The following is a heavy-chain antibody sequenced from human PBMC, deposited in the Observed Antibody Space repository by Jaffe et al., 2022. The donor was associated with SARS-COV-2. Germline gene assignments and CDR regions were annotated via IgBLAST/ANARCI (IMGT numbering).Heavy chain of an antibody. V-gene: IGHV3-15*01. CDR2: IKSKTGGGTT. CDR1: GFTFNNAW. J-gene: IGHJ4*02. D-gene: IGHD6-13*01. CDR3: TTDNPSGPGSSWY. Sequence: EVQLVESGGGLVKPGGSLRLSCAASGFTFNNAWMIWVRQAPGKGLEWVGRIKSKTGGGTTDYAAPVTGRFTISRDDSKNTVFLQMNSLITEDTAVYYCTTDNPSGPGSSWYWGQGTLVTVSS.